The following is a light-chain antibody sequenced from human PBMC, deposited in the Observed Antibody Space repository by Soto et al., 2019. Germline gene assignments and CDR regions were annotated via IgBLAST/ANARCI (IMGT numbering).Light chain of an antibody. CDR1: QSVLYSSNNKNY. Sequence: DIVMTQSPDSLAVSLGERATINCKSSQSVLYSSNNKNYLAWYQQISGQPPKLLIYWASTRESGVPDRLSGSGSGTDFTLTISSLQAEDVAVYYCQQYYITPLTCGGGTKVEIK. CDR2: WAS. J-gene: IGKJ4*01. CDR3: QQYYITPLT. V-gene: IGKV4-1*01.